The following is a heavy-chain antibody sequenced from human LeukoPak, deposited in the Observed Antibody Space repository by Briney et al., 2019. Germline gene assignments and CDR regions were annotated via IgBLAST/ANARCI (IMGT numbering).Heavy chain of an antibody. Sequence: ASVKVSCKASGYTFTSYGISWVRQAPGQGLEWMGWISAYNGNTNYAQKLQDRVTMTTDTSTNTAYMELRSLRSDDTAVYYCVRGPTYSDFWNAYSEDYWGQGTLVTVSS. V-gene: IGHV1-18*01. D-gene: IGHD3-3*01. J-gene: IGHJ4*02. CDR2: ISAYNGNT. CDR3: VRGPTYSDFWNAYSEDY. CDR1: GYTFTSYG.